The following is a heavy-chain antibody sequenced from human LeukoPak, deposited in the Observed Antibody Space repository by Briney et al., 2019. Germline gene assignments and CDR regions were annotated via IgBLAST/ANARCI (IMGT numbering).Heavy chain of an antibody. V-gene: IGHV4-39*02. Sequence: SETLSLTCTVSGGSISSSSYYWGGICQPPGKGVEWIGWIYYSGSTYYNPALKRRLTISVDTSKNHFSLKLSSVTATDTAVYYSARPVPYYYGSGRSYYFDYWGQGTLVTVSS. CDR3: ARPVPYYYGSGRSYYFDY. CDR2: IYYSGST. D-gene: IGHD3-10*01. CDR1: GGSISSSSYY. J-gene: IGHJ4*02.